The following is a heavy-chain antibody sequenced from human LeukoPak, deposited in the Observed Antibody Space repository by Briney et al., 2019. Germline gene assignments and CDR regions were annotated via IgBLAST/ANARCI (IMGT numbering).Heavy chain of an antibody. CDR3: ARVDMVRGVNYFDY. V-gene: IGHV1-2*02. Sequence: ASVKVSCKASGYTFTGYYMHWVRQAPGQVLEWMGWINPNSGGTNYAQKFQGRVTMTRDTSISTAYMELSRLRSDDTAVYYCARVDMVRGVNYFDYWGQGTLVTVSS. J-gene: IGHJ4*02. CDR1: GYTFTGYY. CDR2: INPNSGGT. D-gene: IGHD3-10*01.